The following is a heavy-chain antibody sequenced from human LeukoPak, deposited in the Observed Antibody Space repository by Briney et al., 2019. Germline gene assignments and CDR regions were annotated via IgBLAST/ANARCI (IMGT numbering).Heavy chain of an antibody. J-gene: IGHJ4*02. CDR2: IKQDGSAE. Sequence: PGGSLRLSCAASGFTFSTYWMSWVRQAPGKGLEWVANIKQDGSAEYYVDSLKGRFTISRDNAKNSLYLQMNSLRAEDTAVYYCASRSGWVPYWGQGTLVTVSS. CDR3: ASRSGWVPY. V-gene: IGHV3-7*01. CDR1: GFTFSTYW. D-gene: IGHD6-19*01.